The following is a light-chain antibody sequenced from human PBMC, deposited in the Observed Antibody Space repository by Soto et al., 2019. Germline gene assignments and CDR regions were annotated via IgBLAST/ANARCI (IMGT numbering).Light chain of an antibody. CDR3: QQYNSYSS. J-gene: IGKJ1*01. V-gene: IGKV3-20*01. CDR2: RVF. CDR1: QSVGES. Sequence: EIVLTQSPGTLSLSPGERATLSCRASQSVGESLVWYQQKPGQAPRLLIYRVFNRATGIPDRFSGSGSGTEFTLTISSLQPDDFATYYCQQYNSYSSFGQGTKVDIK.